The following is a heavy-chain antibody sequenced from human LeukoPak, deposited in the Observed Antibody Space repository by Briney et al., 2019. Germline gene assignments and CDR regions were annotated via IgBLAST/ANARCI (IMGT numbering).Heavy chain of an antibody. CDR1: GFTFSSYG. V-gene: IGHV3-33*01. CDR2: IWYDGSNK. D-gene: IGHD3-16*01. CDR3: ARSNNGGWGYCDY. Sequence: GESLKISCAASGFTFSSYGMHWVRQAPGKGLEWVAVIWYDGSNKYYADSVKGRFTISRDNSKNTLYVQMSSLRAEDTAVYYCARSNNGGWGYCDYWGQGSLVTVSS. J-gene: IGHJ4*02.